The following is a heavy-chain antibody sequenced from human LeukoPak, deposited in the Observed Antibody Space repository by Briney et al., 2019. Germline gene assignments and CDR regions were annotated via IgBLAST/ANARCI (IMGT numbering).Heavy chain of an antibody. D-gene: IGHD3-10*01. Sequence: SETLSLTCTVSGGSISSYYWSWIRQPPGKGLEWIGYIYYSGSTNYNPSLKSRVTISVDTSKNQFSLKLSSVTAADTAVYYCARDLRITMVRGVDYYGMDVWGQGTTVTVSS. J-gene: IGHJ6*02. CDR1: GGSISSYY. V-gene: IGHV4-59*01. CDR2: IYYSGST. CDR3: ARDLRITMVRGVDYYGMDV.